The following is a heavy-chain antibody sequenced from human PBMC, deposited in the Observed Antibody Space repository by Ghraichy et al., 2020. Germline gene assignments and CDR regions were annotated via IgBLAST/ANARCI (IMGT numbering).Heavy chain of an antibody. J-gene: IGHJ4*02. CDR2: IYYSGST. V-gene: IGHV4-59*01. CDR1: GGSISSYY. CDR3: ARDSSTYFDY. D-gene: IGHD6-13*01. Sequence: SETLSLTCTVSGGSISSYYWSWIRQPPGKGLEWIGYIYYSGSTNYNPSLKSRVTISVDTSKNQFSLKLSSVTAADTAVYYCARDSSTYFDYWGQGTLVTVSS.